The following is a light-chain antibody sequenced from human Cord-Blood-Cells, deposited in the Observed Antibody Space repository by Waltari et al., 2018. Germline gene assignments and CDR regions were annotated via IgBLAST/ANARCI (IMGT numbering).Light chain of an antibody. J-gene: IGLJ3*02. CDR3: NSRDSSGNHLV. CDR1: SLRSYY. Sequence: SSELTQDPAVSVALGQTVRLTCQVDSLRSYYASWYQQKPGQAPVLVIYGKNNRPSGIPDRFSGSSSGNTASLTITGAQAEDEADYYCNSRDSSGNHLVFGGGTKLTVL. V-gene: IGLV3-19*01. CDR2: GKN.